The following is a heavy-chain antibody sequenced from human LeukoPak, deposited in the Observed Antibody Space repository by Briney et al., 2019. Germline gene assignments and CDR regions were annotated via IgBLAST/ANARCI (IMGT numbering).Heavy chain of an antibody. Sequence: GASVKVSCKASGYTFTSYYMHWVRQAPGQGLEWMGIINPSGGSTSYAQKFQGRVTMTRDMATSTVYMELSSLRSEDTAVYYCARDPSSDYYDSSGRGRGYFDYWGQGTLVTVSS. J-gene: IGHJ4*02. V-gene: IGHV1-46*01. CDR1: GYTFTSYY. CDR2: INPSGGST. D-gene: IGHD3-22*01. CDR3: ARDPSSDYYDSSGRGRGYFDY.